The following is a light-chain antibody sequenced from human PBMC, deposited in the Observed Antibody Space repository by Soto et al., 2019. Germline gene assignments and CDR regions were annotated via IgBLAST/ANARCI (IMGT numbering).Light chain of an antibody. CDR2: AAS. CDR1: QGIRNY. J-gene: IGKJ3*01. CDR3: QKYSSVPV. Sequence: DIQMTQSPTSLSASVGDRVTITCRASQGIRNYVAWYQQIPGKAPKLLIYAASTLQSGVPSRFSGSGSGTDFTLTINGLQPEDVSTSSCQKYSSVPVFGPGTKVEIK. V-gene: IGKV1-27*01.